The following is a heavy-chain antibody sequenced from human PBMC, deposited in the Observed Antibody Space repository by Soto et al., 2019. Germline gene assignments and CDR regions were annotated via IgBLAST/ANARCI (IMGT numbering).Heavy chain of an antibody. CDR2: INSDGSST. J-gene: IGHJ1*01. D-gene: IGHD6-19*01. Sequence: RLSCGAPGVTFKDYGMHWVRQAPGKGLVWVSRINSDGSSTSYADSVKGRFTISRDNAKNTLYLQMNSLRAEDTAVYYCARDYSSGWLLSKAEYFQHWGQGTLVTVSS. CDR1: GVTFKDYG. CDR3: ARDYSSGWLLSKAEYFQH. V-gene: IGHV3-74*01.